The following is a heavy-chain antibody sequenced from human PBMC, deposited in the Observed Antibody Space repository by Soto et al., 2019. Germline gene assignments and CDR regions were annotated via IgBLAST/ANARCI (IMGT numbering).Heavy chain of an antibody. CDR2: ISGSGGST. V-gene: IGHV3-23*01. D-gene: IGHD3-10*01. J-gene: IGHJ5*02. Sequence: EVQLLESGGGLVQPGGSLRLSCAASGFTFSSYAMSWVRQAPGKGLEWVSAISGSGGSTYYADSVKGRFTISRDNSKNTLYLQMDSMRAEDTAVYYCAKVWVRGVIRWFDPWGQGTPVTVSS. CDR1: GFTFSSYA. CDR3: AKVWVRGVIRWFDP.